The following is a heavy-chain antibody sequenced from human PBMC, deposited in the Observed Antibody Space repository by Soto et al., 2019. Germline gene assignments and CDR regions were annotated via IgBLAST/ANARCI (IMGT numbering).Heavy chain of an antibody. CDR3: AHVGTDIRYFDWLLQVGSSAQFDP. V-gene: IGHV2-5*01. CDR1: GFSLSTSGVG. Sequence: QITLKESGPPLVKPTQPLTLTCTFSGFSLSTSGVGVGWIRQPPGKALEWLALIYWNDDKRYSPSLKSRLTITQDTSKTQVVLTMTNMDPVDTATYYCAHVGTDIRYFDWLLQVGSSAQFDPWGQGTLVTVSS. D-gene: IGHD3-9*01. J-gene: IGHJ5*02. CDR2: IYWNDDK.